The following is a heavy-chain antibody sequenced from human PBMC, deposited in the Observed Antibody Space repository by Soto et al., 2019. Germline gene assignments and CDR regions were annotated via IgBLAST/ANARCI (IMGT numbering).Heavy chain of an antibody. D-gene: IGHD5-12*01. Sequence: SGPTLVNPTQTLTLTCNFSGFSLSTKGVGVGWIRQPPGKALEWLGIIYWDDDKRCRPSLNNRLTITKDTSKNQVVLTMTSVDTVDTGTYFCAHLYAESGYDWRYDPWGQGTRVTVSS. CDR1: GFSLSTKGVG. CDR2: IYWDDDK. CDR3: AHLYAESGYDWRYDP. J-gene: IGHJ5*02. V-gene: IGHV2-5*02.